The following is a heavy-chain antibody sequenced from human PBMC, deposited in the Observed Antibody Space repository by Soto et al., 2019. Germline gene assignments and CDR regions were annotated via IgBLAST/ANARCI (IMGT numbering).Heavy chain of an antibody. V-gene: IGHV4-59*08. CDR2: IYYSGST. CDR1: GGSISSYY. J-gene: IGHJ4*02. D-gene: IGHD2-2*01. CDR3: SRHGGFSSTSCYAKLYYFDF. Sequence: SETLSLTCTVSGGSISSYYWSWIRQPPGKGLEWIGYIYYSGSTNYNPSLKSRVTISVDTSKNQFSLKLSSVTAADPAVYSCSRHGGFSSTSCYAKLYYFDFWGQGTLVTVSS.